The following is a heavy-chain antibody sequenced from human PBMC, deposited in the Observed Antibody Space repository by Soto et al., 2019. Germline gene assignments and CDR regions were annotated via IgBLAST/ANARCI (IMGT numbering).Heavy chain of an antibody. V-gene: IGHV3-30-3*01. CDR1: GFTFSSYA. D-gene: IGHD2-2*01. CDR2: ISYDGSNK. J-gene: IGHJ4*02. CDR3: ASASCGGDVFDC. Sequence: QVQLVESGGGVVQPGRSLRLSCAASGFTFSSYAMHWVRQAPGKGLEWVSVISYDGSNKYYADSVKGRFTISRDNSKNTLYLQMESRRAEDTAVYYCASASCGGDVFDCWGQGTLLTLCS.